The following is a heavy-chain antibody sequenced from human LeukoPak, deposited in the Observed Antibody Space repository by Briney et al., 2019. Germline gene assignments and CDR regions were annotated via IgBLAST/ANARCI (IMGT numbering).Heavy chain of an antibody. CDR1: GFTFRSYW. V-gene: IGHV3-74*01. J-gene: IGHJ4*02. Sequence: PGGPLRLSCAASGFTFRSYWMHWVRQVPGKGLVWVSLVSSDGATSHADSVKGRFTISRDNTKNTLYLQMNSLRAEDTAVYYCARSAADAFDYWGQGTLVTVSS. CDR2: VSSDGAT. CDR3: ARSAADAFDY.